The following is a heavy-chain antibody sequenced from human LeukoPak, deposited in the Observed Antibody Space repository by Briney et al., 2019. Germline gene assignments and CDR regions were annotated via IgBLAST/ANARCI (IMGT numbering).Heavy chain of an antibody. CDR3: AKGGKWDVTPFDY. V-gene: IGHV3-23*01. J-gene: IGHJ4*02. Sequence: GGSLRLSCAASGFTFSSYAMSWVRQAPGKGLEWVSTISGSGGSTYYADSVKGRFTISRDNSKNTLYLQVNSLRAEDTAVYYCAKGGKWDVTPFDYWGQGTLVTVSS. CDR2: ISGSGGST. CDR1: GFTFSSYA. D-gene: IGHD1-26*01.